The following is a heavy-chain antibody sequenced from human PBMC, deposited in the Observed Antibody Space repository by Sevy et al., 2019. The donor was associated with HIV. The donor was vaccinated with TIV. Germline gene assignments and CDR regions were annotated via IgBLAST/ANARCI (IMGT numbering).Heavy chain of an antibody. J-gene: IGHJ4*02. D-gene: IGHD4-17*01. CDR3: AIKCYGDYIIDS. Sequence: GGSLRLSCAASGFTFTSDSMNWVRQAPGKGLEWISYIRSDSTTIYYVESVKGRFTISRDNANNALYLQMISLRDEDTAVYYCAIKCYGDYIIDSWGQGTPVTVSS. CDR2: IRSDSTTI. CDR1: GFTFTSDS. V-gene: IGHV3-48*02.